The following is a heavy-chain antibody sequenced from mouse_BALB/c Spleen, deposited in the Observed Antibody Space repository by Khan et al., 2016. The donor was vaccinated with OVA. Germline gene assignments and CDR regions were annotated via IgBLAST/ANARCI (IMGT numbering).Heavy chain of an antibody. D-gene: IGHD1-1*01. V-gene: IGHV14-1*02. Sequence: VQLKESGAELVRPGALVKLSCKASGFNIKDYYIHWVKQSPEQGLEWIGWIDPENGNTIYDPKFQGQASITADTSSNTVYLQLSSLTSEDTAVYYFTRGSYGNWYFDVWGAGTTVTVSS. CDR3: TRGSYGNWYFDV. CDR1: GFNIKDYY. CDR2: IDPENGNT. J-gene: IGHJ1*01.